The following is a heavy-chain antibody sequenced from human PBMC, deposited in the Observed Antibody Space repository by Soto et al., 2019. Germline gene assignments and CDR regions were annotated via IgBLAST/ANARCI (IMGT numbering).Heavy chain of an antibody. D-gene: IGHD3-10*01. J-gene: IGHJ6*02. V-gene: IGHV3-23*01. CDR1: GFNFSSYA. CDR3: AKSYASLLWFGEPHYYYGMDV. CDR2: ISGSGGST. Sequence: GGSLRLSCAASGFNFSSYAMSWVRQAPGKGLEWVSAISGSGGSTYYADSVKGRFTISRDNSKNTLYLQMNSLRAEDTAVYYCAKSYASLLWFGEPHYYYGMDVWGQGTTVTVSS.